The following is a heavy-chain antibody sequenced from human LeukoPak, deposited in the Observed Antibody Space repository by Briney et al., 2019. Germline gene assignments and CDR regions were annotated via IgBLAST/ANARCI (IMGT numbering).Heavy chain of an antibody. V-gene: IGHV4-34*01. CDR1: GGSFSGYY. J-gene: IGHJ4*02. CDR3: ARRWLHRKGFDY. D-gene: IGHD5-24*01. CDR2: INHSGST. Sequence: PSETLSLTCAVYGGSFSGYYWSWIRQPPGKGLEWIREINHSGSTNYNPSLKSRVTISVDTSKNQFSLKLSSVTAADTAVYYCARRWLHRKGFDYWGQGTLVSVSS.